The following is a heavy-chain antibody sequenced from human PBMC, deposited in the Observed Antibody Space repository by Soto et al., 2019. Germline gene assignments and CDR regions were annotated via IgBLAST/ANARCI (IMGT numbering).Heavy chain of an antibody. CDR2: IYYSGST. Sequence: SETLSLTCTVSGGSISNYYWSWIRLPPGKGLEWIGHIYYSGSTKYNPSLKSRGTISVDTSKNQFSLKLSSVTAADTAVYYCARVGGEAGASIYYYYYGMDVWGQGATVTVSS. CDR3: ARVGGEAGASIYYYYYGMDV. CDR1: GGSISNYY. V-gene: IGHV4-59*01. J-gene: IGHJ6*02. D-gene: IGHD6-19*01.